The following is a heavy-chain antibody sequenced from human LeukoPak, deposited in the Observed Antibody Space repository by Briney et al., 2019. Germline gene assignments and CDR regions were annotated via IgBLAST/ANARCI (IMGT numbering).Heavy chain of an antibody. CDR1: DGSISNYY. CDR3: ARHYNNFYYFDY. Sequence: SETLSLTCTVFDGSISNYYWSWIRQPPGKGLERIGYIYYSGSTNYNPSLKSRVTISVDTSKNQFSLKLSSVTAADTAIYYCARHYNNFYYFDYWGQGTLVTVSS. D-gene: IGHD3-10*01. V-gene: IGHV4-59*13. CDR2: IYYSGST. J-gene: IGHJ4*02.